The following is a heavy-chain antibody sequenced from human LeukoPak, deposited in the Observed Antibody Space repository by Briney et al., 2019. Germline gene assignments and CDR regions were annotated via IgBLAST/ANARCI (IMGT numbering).Heavy chain of an antibody. CDR3: TRHTYYYGSGSVDY. CDR2: IYYSGST. V-gene: IGHV4-39*01. Sequence: PSDTLSLTCTVSGGSISNNNYYWGWIRQPPGKGLEWIGSIYYSGSTYYNPSLKSRVTISVDTSKNQFSLKLSSVTAADTAVYYCTRHTYYYGSGSVDYWGQGTLVTVSS. CDR1: GGSISNNNYY. D-gene: IGHD3-10*01. J-gene: IGHJ4*02.